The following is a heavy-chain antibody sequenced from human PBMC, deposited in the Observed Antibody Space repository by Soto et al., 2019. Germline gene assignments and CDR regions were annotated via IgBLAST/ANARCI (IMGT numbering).Heavy chain of an antibody. J-gene: IGHJ4*02. Sequence: QVRLVESGGGVVQPGMSLRLSCAGSGFTFNIYAIHWVRQAPGKGLEWVAVVSHDGSNRYYPDSVRGRFAISRDNSKNTVYLEMNSLRPDDTALYYCARSSGVPTPDFDYWGQGTLVTVSS. D-gene: IGHD3-3*01. V-gene: IGHV3-30*09. CDR3: ARSSGVPTPDFDY. CDR1: GFTFNIYA. CDR2: VSHDGSNR.